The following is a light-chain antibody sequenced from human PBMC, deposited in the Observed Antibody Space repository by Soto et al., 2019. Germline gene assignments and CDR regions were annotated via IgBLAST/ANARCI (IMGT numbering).Light chain of an antibody. CDR1: SSNVGDYNY. J-gene: IGLJ1*01. V-gene: IGLV2-14*01. CDR2: DVT. Sequence: QSALTQPASVSRSPGQSITISCTGTSSNVGDYNYVSWYQQHPGKAPKLMIYDVTNRPSGVSNRFSGSKSGNTASLTISGLQAEDEADYYCSSYRSSSTLSVFGTGTKLTVL. CDR3: SSYRSSSTLSV.